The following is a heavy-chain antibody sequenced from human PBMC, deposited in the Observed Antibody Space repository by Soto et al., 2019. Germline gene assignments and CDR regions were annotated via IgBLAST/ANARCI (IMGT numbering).Heavy chain of an antibody. J-gene: IGHJ5*02. CDR1: GGSISSSSYY. D-gene: IGHD3-22*01. CDR3: ARLSGTMIVVVNNWFDP. CDR2: IYYSGST. Sequence: SETLSLTCTVSGGSISSSSYYWGWIRQPPGKGLEWIGSIYYSGSTYYNPSLKSRVTISVDTSKNQFSLKLSSVTAADTAVYYCARLSGTMIVVVNNWFDPWGQGTLVTVSS. V-gene: IGHV4-39*01.